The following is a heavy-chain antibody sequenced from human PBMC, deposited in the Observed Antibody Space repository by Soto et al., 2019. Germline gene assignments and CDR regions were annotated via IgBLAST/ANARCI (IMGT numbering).Heavy chain of an antibody. V-gene: IGHV1-2*02. CDR2: INPNSGDT. J-gene: IGHJ6*02. CDR3: AKGGAIVAAGTRVYLYNAMDV. Sequence: ASVKVSCKASGYSFTGYYVHWVRQAPGQGLEWMGWINPNSGDTYLAQRFQGRVTMNRDTSIGTAYMELRGLTSDDTAEYYCAKGGAIVAAGTRVYLYNAMDVWGQGTTVTVSS. CDR1: GYSFTGYY. D-gene: IGHD1-26*01.